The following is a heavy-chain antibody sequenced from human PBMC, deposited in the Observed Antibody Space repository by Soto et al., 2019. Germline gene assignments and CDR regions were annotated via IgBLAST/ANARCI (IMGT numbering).Heavy chain of an antibody. CDR2: ISGSGGST. CDR3: AKDLRYCSSTSCHVIEYYYYYMDV. Sequence: PGGSLRLSCAASGFTFSSYAMSWVRQAPGKGLEWVSAISGSGGSTYYADSVKGRFTISRDNSKNTLYLQMNSLRAEDTAVYYCAKDLRYCSSTSCHVIEYYYYYMDVWGKGTTVTVSS. D-gene: IGHD2-2*01. V-gene: IGHV3-23*01. CDR1: GFTFSSYA. J-gene: IGHJ6*03.